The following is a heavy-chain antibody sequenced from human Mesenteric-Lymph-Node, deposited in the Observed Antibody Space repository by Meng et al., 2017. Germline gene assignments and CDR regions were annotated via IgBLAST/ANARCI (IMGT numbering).Heavy chain of an antibody. Sequence: VQLYQPGPGLRNPTPTLSLTFASSGDSVSSNSAAWNWIRQSPSRGLEWLGRTYYRSKWYNDYAVSVKSRITINPDTSKNQFSLQLNSVTPEDTAVYYCARDSSSSAYSPFDYWGQGTLVTVSS. CDR1: GDSVSSNSAA. D-gene: IGHD3-22*01. V-gene: IGHV6-1*01. CDR3: ARDSSSSAYSPFDY. J-gene: IGHJ4*02. CDR2: TYYRSKWYN.